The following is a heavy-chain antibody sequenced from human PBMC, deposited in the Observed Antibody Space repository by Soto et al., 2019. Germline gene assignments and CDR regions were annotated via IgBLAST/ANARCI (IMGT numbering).Heavy chain of an antibody. Sequence: PGGSLRLSCAASGFTFSSYGMHWVRQAPGKGLEWVAVIWYDGSNKYYADSVKGRFTISRDNSKNTLYLQVNSLRAEDTAVYYCARETSIAGYYYYGMDVWGQGTTVTVSS. CDR3: ARETSIAGYYYYGMDV. CDR2: IWYDGSNK. J-gene: IGHJ6*02. V-gene: IGHV3-33*01. CDR1: GFTFSSYG. D-gene: IGHD6-6*01.